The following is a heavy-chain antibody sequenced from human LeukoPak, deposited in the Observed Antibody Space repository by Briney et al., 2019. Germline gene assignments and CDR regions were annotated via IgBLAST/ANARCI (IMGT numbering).Heavy chain of an antibody. Sequence: SVKVSCKASGGTFTSYGISWVRQAPGQGLEWMGGIIPIFGTANYAQKFQGRVTITADESTSTAYMELSSLRSEDTAVYYCALTQYCSSTSCHPDYYYYGMDVWGKGTTVTVSS. J-gene: IGHJ6*04. V-gene: IGHV1-69*13. CDR3: ALTQYCSSTSCHPDYYYYGMDV. CDR2: IIPIFGTA. D-gene: IGHD2-2*01. CDR1: GGTFTSYG.